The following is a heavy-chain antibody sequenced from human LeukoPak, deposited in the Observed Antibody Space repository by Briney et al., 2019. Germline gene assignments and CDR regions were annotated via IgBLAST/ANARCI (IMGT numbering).Heavy chain of an antibody. D-gene: IGHD3-22*01. CDR1: GFTFSSYW. V-gene: IGHV3-74*01. Sequence: PGGSLRLSCVASGFTFSSYWMHWVRQAPGKGLVWVSGIKSDGSTNYADSVKGGFTISRDNAKNTVSLQMNSLRAEDTGVYFCARAPSEIGGYYPEYFRHWGQGTLVTVSS. J-gene: IGHJ1*01. CDR3: ARAPSEIGGYYPEYFRH. CDR2: IKSDGST.